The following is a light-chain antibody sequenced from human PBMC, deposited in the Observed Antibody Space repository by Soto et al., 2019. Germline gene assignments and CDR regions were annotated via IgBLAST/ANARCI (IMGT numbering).Light chain of an antibody. V-gene: IGKV1-5*03. CDR3: QQYRGRPYT. Sequence: DIQMTQSPSTLSAYVGERVTITCRASQSISPWLAWYQKKPGKAPNLLIYRASNLQTGVPSRFSGSGSGTEVTLTINILQPDDFATYYCQQYRGRPYTFGQGTKLEIE. CDR2: RAS. CDR1: QSISPW. J-gene: IGKJ2*01.